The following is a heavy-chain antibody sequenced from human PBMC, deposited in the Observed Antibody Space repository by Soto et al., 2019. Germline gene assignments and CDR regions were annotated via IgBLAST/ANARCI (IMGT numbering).Heavy chain of an antibody. CDR1: GFIFSRYW. CDR3: GRTAAQDSRYRPVDI. D-gene: IGHD2-2*01. J-gene: IGHJ3*02. CDR2: IKLDGSEK. Sequence: EVQLAESGGGLVQPGASRRLFCAASGFIFSRYWMTWVRQAPGKGLEWVANIKLDGSEKDYVGSVKGRFTISRDNAKNSLYLQMNSLRAEDTAIYYCGRTAAQDSRYRPVDIWGQVTIVNV. V-gene: IGHV3-7*05.